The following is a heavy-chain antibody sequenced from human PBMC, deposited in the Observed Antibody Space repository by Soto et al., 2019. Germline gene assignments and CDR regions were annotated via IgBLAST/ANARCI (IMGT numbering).Heavy chain of an antibody. CDR2: MNPNSGNT. CDR3: ARDLTGTMVRGVP. Sequence: ASGKVSCKASGYTFTSYDINWVRQATGQGLEWMGWMNPNSGNTGYAQKFQGRVTMTRNTSISTAYMELSSLRSEDTAVYYCARDLTGTMVRGVPWGQGTVVTVSS. D-gene: IGHD3-10*01. CDR1: GYTFTSYD. J-gene: IGHJ5*02. V-gene: IGHV1-8*01.